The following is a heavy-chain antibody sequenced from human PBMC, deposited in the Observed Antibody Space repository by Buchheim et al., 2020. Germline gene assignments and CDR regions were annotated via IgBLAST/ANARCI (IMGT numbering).Heavy chain of an antibody. CDR1: GFSLGSYA. Sequence: VHLVESGGGVVQPGRSLRLSCAASGFSLGSYAMHWVRQAPGKGLEWVANIKQDGSEKYYVDSVKGRFTISRDNAKNSLYLQMNSLRAEDTAVYYCARDGVRVGATSGFDYWGQGTL. D-gene: IGHD1-26*01. CDR3: ARDGVRVGATSGFDY. J-gene: IGHJ4*02. CDR2: IKQDGSEK. V-gene: IGHV3-7*01.